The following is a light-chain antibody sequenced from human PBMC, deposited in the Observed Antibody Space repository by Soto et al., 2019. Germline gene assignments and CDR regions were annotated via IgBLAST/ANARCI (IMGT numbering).Light chain of an antibody. Sequence: DIQMTQSPSSLSASVGDRVTITCRASQSISTYLNWYQQTPGKAPKLLIYAAYSLQSGVQSRFSGSGSGTDFTLTIRSLQPEDFATYYCKQANSFPITVGQGTRLEI. CDR3: KQANSFPIT. CDR2: AAY. CDR1: QSISTY. V-gene: IGKV1-39*01. J-gene: IGKJ5*01.